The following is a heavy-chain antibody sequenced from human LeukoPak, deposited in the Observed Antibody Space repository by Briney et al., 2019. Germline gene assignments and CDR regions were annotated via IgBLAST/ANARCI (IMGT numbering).Heavy chain of an antibody. D-gene: IGHD6-19*01. CDR2: ISSSSSTI. J-gene: IGHJ5*02. CDR1: GFTFSSYS. CDR3: AREEGGWYNWFDP. V-gene: IGHV3-48*04. Sequence: GGSLRLSCAASGFTFSSYSMNWVRQAPGKGLEWVSYISSSSSTIYYADSVEGRFTISRDNAKNSLYLQMNSLRAEDTAVYYCAREEGGWYNWFDPWGQGTLVTVSS.